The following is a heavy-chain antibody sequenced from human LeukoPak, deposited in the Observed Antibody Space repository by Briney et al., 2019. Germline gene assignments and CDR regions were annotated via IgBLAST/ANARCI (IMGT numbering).Heavy chain of an antibody. Sequence: EASVKVSCKASGYTFTGYYMHWVRQALGQGLEWMGWINPNSGGTNYAQKFQGRVTMTRDTSISTAYMELSRLRSDDTAVYYCATGTEWPSHDAFDIWGQGTMVTVSS. J-gene: IGHJ3*02. CDR3: ATGTEWPSHDAFDI. V-gene: IGHV1-2*02. D-gene: IGHD3-3*01. CDR2: INPNSGGT. CDR1: GYTFTGYY.